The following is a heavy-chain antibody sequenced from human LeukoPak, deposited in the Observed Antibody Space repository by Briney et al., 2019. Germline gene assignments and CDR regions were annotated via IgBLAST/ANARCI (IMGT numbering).Heavy chain of an antibody. CDR3: ARNTRGYSGSPPDY. V-gene: IGHV3-30*04. D-gene: IGHD5-12*01. CDR1: GFTFSSYA. Sequence: PGGSLRLSCAASGFTFSSYAMHWVRQAPGKGLEWVAVISYDGSNKYYADSVKGQFTISRDNSKNTLYLQMNSLRAEDTAVYYCARNTRGYSGSPPDYWGQGTLVTVSS. J-gene: IGHJ4*02. CDR2: ISYDGSNK.